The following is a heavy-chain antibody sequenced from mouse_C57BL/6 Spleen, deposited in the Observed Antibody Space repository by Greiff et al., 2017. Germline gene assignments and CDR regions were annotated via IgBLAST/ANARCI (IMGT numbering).Heavy chain of an antibody. Sequence: QVQLQQPGAELVKPGASVKLSCKASGYTFTSYWMQWVKQRPGQGLEWIGEIDPSDSYTNYNQKFKGKATLTVDTSSSTAYMQLSSLTSEDSAVYYCARGGGQLRLPFYGMDYWGQGTSVTVSS. D-gene: IGHD3-2*02. CDR3: ARGGGQLRLPFYGMDY. J-gene: IGHJ4*01. CDR1: GYTFTSYW. V-gene: IGHV1-50*01. CDR2: IDPSDSYT.